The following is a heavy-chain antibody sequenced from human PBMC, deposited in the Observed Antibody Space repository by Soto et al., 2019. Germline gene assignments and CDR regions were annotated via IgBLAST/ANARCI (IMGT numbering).Heavy chain of an antibody. CDR2: IYPGDSDT. Sequence: LGESLKISCKGSGYRFTSYWIGWVRQMPGKGLEWMGIIYPGDSDTRYSPSFQGQVTISADKSISTAYLQWSSLKASDTAMYYCARTAAAGKYYYGVDVWGQGTTVTVSS. V-gene: IGHV5-51*01. CDR3: ARTAAAGKYYYGVDV. J-gene: IGHJ6*02. CDR1: GYRFTSYW. D-gene: IGHD6-13*01.